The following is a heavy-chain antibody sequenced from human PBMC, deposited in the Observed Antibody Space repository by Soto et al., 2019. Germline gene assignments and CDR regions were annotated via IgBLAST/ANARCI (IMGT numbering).Heavy chain of an antibody. CDR1: GFSFTGYY. CDR3: AKDLTRQLAYWLDP. D-gene: IGHD6-6*01. V-gene: IGHV1-2*02. CDR2: INAHSGGT. J-gene: IGHJ5*02. Sequence: ASVKVSCKSSGFSFTGYYIHWLRQAPGQGLEWMGWINAHSGGTEYAQKFQGRVTLTRDTSIATAYLTLTSLTSDDTALYYCAKDLTRQLAYWLDPWGQGTQVKVSS.